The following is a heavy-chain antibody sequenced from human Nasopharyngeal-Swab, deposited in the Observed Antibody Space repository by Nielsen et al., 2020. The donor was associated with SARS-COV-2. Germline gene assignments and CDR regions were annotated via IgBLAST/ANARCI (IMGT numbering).Heavy chain of an antibody. J-gene: IGHJ4*02. CDR3: AKEPFYDFWSGYYWDY. D-gene: IGHD3-3*01. CDR2: ISGSGGST. Sequence: WIRQPPGKRLEWVSAISGSGGSTYYADSVKGRFTISRDNSKNTLYLQMNSLRAEDTAVYYCAKEPFYDFWSGYYWDYWGQGTLVTVSS. V-gene: IGHV3-23*01.